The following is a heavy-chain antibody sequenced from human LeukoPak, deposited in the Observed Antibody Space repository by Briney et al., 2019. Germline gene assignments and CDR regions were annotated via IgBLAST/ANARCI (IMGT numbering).Heavy chain of an antibody. CDR3: ARGPPEGPDNWLDP. V-gene: IGHV4-59*01. CDR1: GGSLSRYY. CDR2: IYYSVSH. J-gene: IGHJ5*02. Sequence: SETLSLTCTVYGGSLSRYYWSWIRQPAGEGLGWNGYIYYSVSHNYNPSLRSRVPISGNTSKKQFSLRLSSVTAAVTAVYYCARGPPEGPDNWLDPWGQGTLVTVSS.